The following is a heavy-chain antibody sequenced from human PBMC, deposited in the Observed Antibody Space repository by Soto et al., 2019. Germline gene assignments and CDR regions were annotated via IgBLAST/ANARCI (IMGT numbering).Heavy chain of an antibody. CDR1: GGSISSSNW. Sequence: QVQLQESGPGLVKPSGTLSLTCAVSGGSISSSNWWSWVRQPPGKGLEWIGEIYHSGSTNYTPSLQSRVAIAVDKSKNQFSLKLSSVTAADTAVYYCARDGGYRWDSPYSSCPNWFDPWGQGTLVTVSS. D-gene: IGHD6-19*01. V-gene: IGHV4-4*02. CDR2: IYHSGST. J-gene: IGHJ5*02. CDR3: ARDGGYRWDSPYSSCPNWFDP.